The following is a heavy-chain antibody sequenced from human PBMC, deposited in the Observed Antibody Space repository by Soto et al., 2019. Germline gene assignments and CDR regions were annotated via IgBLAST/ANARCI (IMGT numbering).Heavy chain of an antibody. J-gene: IGHJ6*02. CDR1: GGSFSGYY. D-gene: IGHD3-3*01. CDR3: ARGSITIFGGGIPPPYHYGKDG. CDR2: INHSGST. V-gene: IGHV4-34*01. Sequence: PSETLSLTCAVYGGSFSGYYWSWIRQPPGKGLEWIGEINHSGSTNYNPSLTSRVTISVDTSKNQFSLKLSSVTASDTAVYYCARGSITIFGGGIPPPYHYGKDGWGQGTTVTVSS.